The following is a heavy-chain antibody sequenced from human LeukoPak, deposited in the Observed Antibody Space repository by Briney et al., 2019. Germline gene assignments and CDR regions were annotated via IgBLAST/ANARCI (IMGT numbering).Heavy chain of an antibody. V-gene: IGHV4-30-4*07. J-gene: IGHJ5*02. CDR3: ARDPGSSSSAWFDP. CDR2: VYYSGGT. Sequence: SETLSLTCAVSGGSISSGAYSWSWIRQPPRKGLEWIGYVYYSGGTYYNPSLKSRVTISVDTSKNQFSLKLSSVTAADTAVYYCARDPGSSSSAWFDPWGQGTLVTVSS. D-gene: IGHD6-6*01. CDR1: GGSISSGAYS.